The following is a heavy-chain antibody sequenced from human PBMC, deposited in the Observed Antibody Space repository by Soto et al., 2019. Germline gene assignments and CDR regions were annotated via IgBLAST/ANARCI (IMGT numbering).Heavy chain of an antibody. D-gene: IGHD3-10*01. CDR3: ARDPYYGSGSYRPTAFDY. V-gene: IGHV4-34*01. J-gene: IGHJ4*02. CDR2: INHSGST. Sequence: SETLSLTCAVYGGSFSGYYWSWIRQPPGKGLEWIGEINHSGSTNYNPALQSRVTISVDTSKNQLSLKRSSVTAADTAVYYCARDPYYGSGSYRPTAFDYWGQGTLVTVSS. CDR1: GGSFSGYY.